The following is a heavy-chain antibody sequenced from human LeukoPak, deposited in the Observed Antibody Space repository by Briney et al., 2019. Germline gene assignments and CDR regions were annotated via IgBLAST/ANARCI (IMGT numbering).Heavy chain of an antibody. Sequence: GGSLRLSCAASGFTFSSYWMSWVRQAPGRGLEWVANIKQDGSEKYYVDSVKGRFTISRDNAKNSLYLQMNSLRAEDTAVYYCARRGYSGYDFPYYFDYWGQGTLVTVSS. CDR3: ARRGYSGYDFPYYFDY. V-gene: IGHV3-7*01. J-gene: IGHJ4*02. CDR1: GFTFSSYW. D-gene: IGHD5-12*01. CDR2: IKQDGSEK.